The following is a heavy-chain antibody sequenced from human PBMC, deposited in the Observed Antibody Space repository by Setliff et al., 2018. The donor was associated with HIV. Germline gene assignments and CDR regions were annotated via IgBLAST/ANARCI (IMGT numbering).Heavy chain of an antibody. CDR2: INPNNGVS. D-gene: IGHD1-26*01. Sequence: ASVKVSCKTSGYSFSAFYLQWMRQGPGQRLEWMGWINPNNGVSDVVQRFEDRLTLTSDTSLNTAYMELTRLTSDDTAVYFCARSAHGKVGPTGYWGQGSLVTSPQ. CDR3: ARSAHGKVGPTGY. J-gene: IGHJ4*02. CDR1: GYSFSAFY. V-gene: IGHV1-2*02.